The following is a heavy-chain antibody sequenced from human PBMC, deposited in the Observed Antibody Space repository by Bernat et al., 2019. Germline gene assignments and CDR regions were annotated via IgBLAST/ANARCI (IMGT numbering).Heavy chain of an antibody. CDR3: ARKRDYSYGMDV. Sequence: QEQLVQSGAEVKNPGASVRLSCKASGYTFSSYYMHWERQAPGQGLEWMGISRPSGGSTTYAQRFQGRVTMTRDTSTSTAYMELSGLTSEDTAVYYCARKRDYSYGMDVWGQGTTVTVSS. CDR1: GYTFSSYY. CDR2: SRPSGGST. V-gene: IGHV1-46*01. J-gene: IGHJ6*02.